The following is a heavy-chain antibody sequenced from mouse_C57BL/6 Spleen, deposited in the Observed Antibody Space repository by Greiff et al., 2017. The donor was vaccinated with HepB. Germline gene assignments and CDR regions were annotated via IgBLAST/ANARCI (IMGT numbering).Heavy chain of an antibody. D-gene: IGHD1-1*01. Sequence: QVQLQQPGAELVRPGSSVKLSCKASGYTFTSYWMHWVKQRPIQGLEWIGNIDPSDSETHYNQKFKDKATLTVDKSSSTAYMQLSSLTSEDSAVYYCARSVSSYENYFDYWGQGTTLTVSS. CDR3: ARSVSSYENYFDY. J-gene: IGHJ2*01. V-gene: IGHV1-52*01. CDR2: IDPSDSET. CDR1: GYTFTSYW.